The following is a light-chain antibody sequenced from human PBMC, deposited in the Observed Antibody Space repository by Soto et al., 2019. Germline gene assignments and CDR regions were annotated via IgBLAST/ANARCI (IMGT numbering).Light chain of an antibody. J-gene: IGKJ1*01. V-gene: IGKV1-5*03. CDR1: QSISSW. CDR3: QHFNSYRA. CDR2: KAS. Sequence: DIQMTQSPSTLSASVGDRVTITCRASQSISSWLAWYQPKPGKAPKLLINKASSLESGVPSRFSGSGSGTEFTLTISSLKPDDFATDYCQHFNSYRAFGQGTKVDIK.